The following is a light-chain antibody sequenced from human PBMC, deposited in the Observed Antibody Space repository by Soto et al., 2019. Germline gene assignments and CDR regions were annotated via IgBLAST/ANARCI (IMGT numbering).Light chain of an antibody. CDR2: KAS. V-gene: IGKV1-5*03. CDR3: QQDSSYRT. Sequence: DIPMTQSPSNVSVSVGDRVTITCRASENIFRWLAWYHQRPGEAPRLLIQKASTLQSGVPSRFSGSGSGTDFTLTITSLQPEDFGTYYCQQDSSYRTFGQGTRV. J-gene: IGKJ1*01. CDR1: ENIFRW.